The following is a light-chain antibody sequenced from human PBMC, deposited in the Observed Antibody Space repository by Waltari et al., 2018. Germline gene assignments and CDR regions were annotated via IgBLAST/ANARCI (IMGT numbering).Light chain of an antibody. CDR1: GSNIGAGYD. CDR2: FKS. V-gene: IGLV1-40*01. J-gene: IGLJ3*02. CDR3: QSYDSSLSGLWV. Sequence: QSVLTQPPSVSGAPGQKVTISCTGSGSNIGAGYDVHWYRQLPGTAPKLLIYFKSSRPSGVPDRVSASKCGTSASLAITGCQAEDEATYYWQSYDSSLSGLWVFGGGTKVTVL.